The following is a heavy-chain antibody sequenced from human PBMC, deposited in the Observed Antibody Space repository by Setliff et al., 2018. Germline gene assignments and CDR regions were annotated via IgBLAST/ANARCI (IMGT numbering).Heavy chain of an antibody. V-gene: IGHV1-18*04. CDR2: ISAYNDNT. CDR1: GYMFRSYG. CDR3: ARGGMAAANRKGVFEY. Sequence: ASVKVSCKASGYMFRSYGINWMRQAPGQGFEWMGWISAYNDNTKSAQKFQGRITMTTDTTTSTSYMELRSLRADDTAVYYCARGGMAAANRKGVFEYWGQGTLVTVSS. D-gene: IGHD6-13*01. J-gene: IGHJ4*02.